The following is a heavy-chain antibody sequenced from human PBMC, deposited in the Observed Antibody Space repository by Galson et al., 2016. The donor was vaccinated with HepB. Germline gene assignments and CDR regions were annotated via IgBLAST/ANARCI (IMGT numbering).Heavy chain of an antibody. CDR2: INTNTGNP. J-gene: IGHJ2*01. CDR1: GYSFTTYT. D-gene: IGHD6-25*01. Sequence: SVKVSCKASGYSFTTYTMNWVRQAPGQGLEWMGWINTNTGNPTYAQGFTGRFVFSLDTSVSTAYLQISSLKAEDTAVYYCARDPSVRLLRHFDLWGRGTLVTVFS. CDR3: ARDPSVRLLRHFDL. V-gene: IGHV7-4-1*02.